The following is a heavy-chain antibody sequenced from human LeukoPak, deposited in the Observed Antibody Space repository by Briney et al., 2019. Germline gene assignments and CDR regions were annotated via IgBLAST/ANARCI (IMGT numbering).Heavy chain of an antibody. J-gene: IGHJ4*02. CDR3: AKDFWDFWSGYSIDY. CDR2: ISGSGGST. V-gene: IGHV3-23*01. D-gene: IGHD3-3*01. CDR1: GLLFSSYD. Sequence: GGSLSLFCAASGLLFSSYDMRWVRQAPGEGLECLSAISGSGGSTYYADSVKGRFTISRDNSKNTLYLQMNSLRAEDTAVYYCAKDFWDFWSGYSIDYWGQGTLVTVSS.